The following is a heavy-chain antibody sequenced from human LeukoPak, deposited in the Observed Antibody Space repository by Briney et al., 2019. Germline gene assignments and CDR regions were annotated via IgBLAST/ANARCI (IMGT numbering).Heavy chain of an antibody. Sequence: GGSLRLSCVTSGFTFGDHFMDWVRQAPGRGLEWLGRIRNKANGYSTTYAASLRGRFALSRDDSRNSVFLQMNSLEVDDTAVYYCTRVDIGNYGDFDYWGQGVQVIVSS. CDR2: IRNKANGYST. V-gene: IGHV3-72*01. J-gene: IGHJ4*02. CDR1: GFTFGDHF. CDR3: TRVDIGNYGDFDY. D-gene: IGHD2-2*03.